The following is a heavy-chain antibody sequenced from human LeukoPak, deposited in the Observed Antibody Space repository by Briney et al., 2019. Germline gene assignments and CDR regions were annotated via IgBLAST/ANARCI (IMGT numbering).Heavy chain of an antibody. Sequence: GESLKVSCTGSGYSFSNYWMSWVRQAPGKGLEWVANVNQDEGEKYYVDSVKGRFTISRDDAENSVFLQMNNLRGEDAAVYYCARYRVYEAGFDYWGQGTLVTVSS. D-gene: IGHD5/OR15-5a*01. J-gene: IGHJ4*02. CDR3: ARYRVYEAGFDY. V-gene: IGHV3-7*01. CDR2: VNQDEGEK. CDR1: GYSFSNYW.